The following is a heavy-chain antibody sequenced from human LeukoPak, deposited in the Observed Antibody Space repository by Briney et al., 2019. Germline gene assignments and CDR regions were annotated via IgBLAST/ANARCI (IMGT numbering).Heavy chain of an antibody. J-gene: IGHJ4*02. CDR2: INHSGST. CDR3: ARDRPYYYDSSGYPQPFDY. V-gene: IGHV4-34*01. D-gene: IGHD3-22*01. CDR1: GVSFSGYY. Sequence: KASETLSLTCAVYGVSFSGYYWSWIRQPPGKGLEWIGEINHSGSTNYNPSLKSRVTISVDTSKNQFSLKLSSVTAADTAVYYCARDRPYYYDSSGYPQPFDYWGQGTLVTVSS.